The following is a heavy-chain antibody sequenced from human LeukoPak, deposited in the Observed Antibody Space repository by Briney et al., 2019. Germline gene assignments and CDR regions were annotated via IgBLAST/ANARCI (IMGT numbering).Heavy chain of an antibody. D-gene: IGHD3-22*01. CDR3: ARVGPYYYDSSAQYYYYYYGMDV. V-gene: IGHV1-46*01. CDR2: ISSTGGIT. J-gene: IGHJ6*02. Sequence: ASVKVSCKASGYTFTSYYLHWVRQAHGQGLEWMGIISSTGGITSYAQKFQGRVSMTRDTSTSTVYMELSSLRSEDTAVYYCARVGPYYYDSSAQYYYYYYGMDVWGQGTTVTVSS. CDR1: GYTFTSYY.